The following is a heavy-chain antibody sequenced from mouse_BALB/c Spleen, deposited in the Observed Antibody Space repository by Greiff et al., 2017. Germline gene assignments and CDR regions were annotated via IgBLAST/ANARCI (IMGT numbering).Heavy chain of an antibody. J-gene: IGHJ4*01. V-gene: IGHV5-17*02. CDR1: GFTFSSFG. D-gene: IGHD1-1*01. CDR2: ISSGSSTI. Sequence: EVHLVESGGGLVQPGGSRKLSCAASGFTFSSFGMHWVRQAPEKGLEWVAYISSGSSTIYYADTVKGRFTIYRDNPKNTLFLQMTSLRSEDTAMYYCARAAYGSSWSAMDYWGQGTSVTVSS. CDR3: ARAAYGSSWSAMDY.